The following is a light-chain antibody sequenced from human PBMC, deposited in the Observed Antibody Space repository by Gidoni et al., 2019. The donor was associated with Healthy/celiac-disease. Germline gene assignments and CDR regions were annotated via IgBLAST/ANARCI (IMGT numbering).Light chain of an antibody. CDR1: QSVSSSY. J-gene: IGKJ2*01. V-gene: IGKV3-20*01. Sequence: EIVLTQSPGTLSLSPGERATLSGRASQSVSSSYLAWYQQKPGQAPRLIIYGASSRATGIPDRFSGSGSGTDFTLTISRLEPEDFAVYYCQQYGSSSMYTFGQGTKLEIK. CDR2: GAS. CDR3: QQYGSSSMYT.